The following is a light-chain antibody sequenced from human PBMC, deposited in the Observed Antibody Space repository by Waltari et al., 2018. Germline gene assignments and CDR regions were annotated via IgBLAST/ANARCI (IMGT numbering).Light chain of an antibody. CDR1: QTIHNW. CDR3: QQLNSYPLT. CDR2: QAS. Sequence: DIQMTQSPSTLSASVGDRVTITCRASQTIHNWLAWYQQKPGKAPKLLIQQASNLESGVPSRFSGSVSGTEFTLTISSLEPDDFATYSCQQLNSYPLTFGGGTKVEIK. J-gene: IGKJ4*01. V-gene: IGKV1-5*03.